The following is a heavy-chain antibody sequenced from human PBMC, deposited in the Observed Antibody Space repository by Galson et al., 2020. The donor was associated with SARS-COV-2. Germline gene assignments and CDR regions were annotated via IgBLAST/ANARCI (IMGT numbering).Heavy chain of an antibody. D-gene: IGHD2-21*02. CDR3: ARDGVVTAPTPNFDY. Sequence: GESLKISCAASGFTFSSYGMHRVRQAPGKGLEWVAVISYDGSNKYYADSVKGRFTISRDNSKNTLYLQMNSLRAEDTAVYYCARDGVVTAPTPNFDYWGQGTLVTVSS. CDR2: ISYDGSNK. J-gene: IGHJ4*02. CDR1: GFTFSSYG. V-gene: IGHV3-30*03.